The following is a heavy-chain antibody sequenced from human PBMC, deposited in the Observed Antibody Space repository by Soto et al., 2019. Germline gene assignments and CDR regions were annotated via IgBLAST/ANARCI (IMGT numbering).Heavy chain of an antibody. J-gene: IGHJ4*02. D-gene: IGHD5-12*01. Sequence: EVHLLESGGDLVQPGGSLRLSCAASGFSFTAYIMSWFRQAPGQGLEWVSAISVSGDKTYYADSVKVRFTISRDDAKNTLYLQLNSLRVDDTAIYYCAKGGWLDDCGQGTLVTVSS. CDR1: GFSFTAYI. CDR2: ISVSGDKT. CDR3: AKGGWLDD. V-gene: IGHV3-23*01.